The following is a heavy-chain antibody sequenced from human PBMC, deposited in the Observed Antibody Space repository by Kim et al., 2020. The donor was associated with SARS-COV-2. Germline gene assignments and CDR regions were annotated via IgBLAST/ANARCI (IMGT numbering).Heavy chain of an antibody. D-gene: IGHD3-10*01. CDR1: GDSINSYY. V-gene: IGHV4-59*08. Sequence: SETLSLTCTVSGDSINSYYWNWIRQPPGKGLEWIGNIYHTGSTNYNPSLKSRVTISVDTSTNQFSLNLSSVTAADTAVYYCARRVRGYSYGYYDSWGQGT. CDR3: ARRVRGYSYGYYDS. CDR2: IYHTGST. J-gene: IGHJ5*02.